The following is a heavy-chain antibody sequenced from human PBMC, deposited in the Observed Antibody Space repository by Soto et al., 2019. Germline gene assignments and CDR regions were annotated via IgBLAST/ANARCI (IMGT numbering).Heavy chain of an antibody. CDR1: GFTFSSYG. D-gene: IGHD3-3*01. V-gene: IGHV3-33*08. CDR3: ARDRNVVTIFGVVDAFDI. J-gene: IGHJ3*02. CDR2: IWYDGSNK. Sequence: GGALRLSFAASGFTFSSYGMHWVRQAPSKGLEWVAVIWYDGSNKYYADSVKGRFTISRDNSKNTLYLQMNSLRAEDTAVYYCARDRNVVTIFGVVDAFDIWGQGTMVTVSS.